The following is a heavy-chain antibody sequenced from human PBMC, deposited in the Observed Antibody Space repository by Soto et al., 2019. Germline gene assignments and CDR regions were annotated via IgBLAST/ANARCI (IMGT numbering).Heavy chain of an antibody. CDR1: GLPHSSFA. V-gene: IGHV3-23*01. CDR2: IYGSGGGI. D-gene: IGHD2-21*01. CDR3: AKDAVYNDGLWLMDH. Sequence: PGGSLRLSCTASGLPHSSFAMMWVRQAPGKGLECVSGIYGSGGGIQYADSVKGCFTIPRDNSKNTVYLQMTDLRADDTAVYYCAKDAVYNDGLWLMDHWGQGTQVTVSS. J-gene: IGHJ4*02.